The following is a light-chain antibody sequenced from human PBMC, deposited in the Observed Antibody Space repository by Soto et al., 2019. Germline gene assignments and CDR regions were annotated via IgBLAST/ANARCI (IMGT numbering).Light chain of an antibody. J-gene: IGKJ1*01. CDR3: QQYDKSPPWT. CDR2: AAS. CDR1: QSISSGY. Sequence: EIVLTQSPGTLSLSPGESATLSCRASQSISSGYLAWYYQKPGQAPRLLIYAASSRATGIPDRFSGSGSGTEFTLTINSLQSDDFATYYCQQYDKSPPWTFGQGTKVDIK. V-gene: IGKV3-20*01.